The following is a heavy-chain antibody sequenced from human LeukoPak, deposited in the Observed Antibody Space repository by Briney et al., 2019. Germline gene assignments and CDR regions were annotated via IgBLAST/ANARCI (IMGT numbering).Heavy chain of an antibody. CDR1: GFTFKSYA. J-gene: IGHJ4*02. CDR2: ISGSGGST. Sequence: GGSLRLSCVASGFTFKSYAMNWVRQAPGKGLGWVSAISGSGGSTYYADSVKGRFTISRDNSKNTLYLQMNSLRAEDTAVYYCAKDLEKIITMVRGVIDYWGQGTLVTVSS. V-gene: IGHV3-23*01. CDR3: AKDLEKIITMVRGVIDY. D-gene: IGHD3-10*01.